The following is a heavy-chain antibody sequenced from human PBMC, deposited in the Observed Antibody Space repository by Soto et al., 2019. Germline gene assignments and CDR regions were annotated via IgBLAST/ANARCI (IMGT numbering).Heavy chain of an antibody. V-gene: IGHV1-69*01. CDR2: IIPIFGTA. J-gene: IGHJ6*02. CDR1: GGTFSSYA. CDR3: ARDRGPRGGDGMDV. Sequence: QVQLVQSGAEVKKPGFSVKVSCKASGGTFSSYAISWVRQAPGQGLEWMGGIIPIFGTANYAQKFQGRVTITADESTSTAYMELSGLRSEDTAVYYCARDRGPRGGDGMDVWGQGTTVTVSS. D-gene: IGHD2-21*01.